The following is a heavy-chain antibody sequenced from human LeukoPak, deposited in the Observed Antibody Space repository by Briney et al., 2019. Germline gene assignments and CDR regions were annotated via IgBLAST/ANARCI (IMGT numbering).Heavy chain of an antibody. CDR2: IYTSGST. CDR3: AREGGPQKYYYYYGMDV. V-gene: IGHV4-4*07. CDR1: GGSISSYY. Sequence: SETLSLTCTVSGGSISSYYWSWIRQAAGKGLEWIGRIYTSGSTNYNPSLKSRVTMSVDTSKNQFSLKLSSVTAADTAVYYCAREGGPQKYYYYYGMDVWGQGTTVTVSS. J-gene: IGHJ6*02. D-gene: IGHD3-16*01.